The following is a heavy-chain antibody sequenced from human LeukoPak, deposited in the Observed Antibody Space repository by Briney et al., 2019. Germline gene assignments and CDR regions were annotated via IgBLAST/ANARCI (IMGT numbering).Heavy chain of an antibody. V-gene: IGHV3-48*03. Sequence: GGSLTLSCASSGFTFSSYEMNWVRQAPGKGLEWLSYISSSGTTIKYADSVKGRFTIPRDNAKNSLYLQVNSLRAEDTAVYYCARIMITVTTSDYWGQGTLVTVSS. CDR2: ISSSGTTI. J-gene: IGHJ4*02. D-gene: IGHD4-17*01. CDR3: ARIMITVTTSDY. CDR1: GFTFSSYE.